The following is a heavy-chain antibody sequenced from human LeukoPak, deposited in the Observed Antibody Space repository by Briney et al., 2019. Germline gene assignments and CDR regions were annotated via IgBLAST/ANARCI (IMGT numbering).Heavy chain of an antibody. V-gene: IGHV3-48*01. CDR2: ISSNDI. D-gene: IGHD2-8*02. J-gene: IGHJ4*02. Sequence: GGAPRPSPAAPGFNFSSFIIKRGPPAPRKGLEWVSYISSNDIYYADSVKGRFTISRDNAKNSLYLQMNSLRAEDTAVYYCARDSAWSFDYWGQGTLVTVSS. CDR1: GFNFSSFI. CDR3: ARDSAWSFDY.